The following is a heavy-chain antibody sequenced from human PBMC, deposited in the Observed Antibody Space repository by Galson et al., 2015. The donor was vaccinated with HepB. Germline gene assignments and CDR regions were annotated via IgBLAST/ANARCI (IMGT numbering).Heavy chain of an antibody. Sequence: SLRLSCAASGFTFSSYGMHWVRQAPGKGLKWVAVIWYDGSNKYYADSVKGRFTISRDNSKNTLYLQMNSLRAEDTAVYYCVRGLAELERWWGYYMGVWGKGTTVTVSS. J-gene: IGHJ6*03. CDR2: IWYDGSNK. CDR3: VRGLAELERWWGYYMGV. V-gene: IGHV3-33*01. D-gene: IGHD1-1*01. CDR1: GFTFSSYG.